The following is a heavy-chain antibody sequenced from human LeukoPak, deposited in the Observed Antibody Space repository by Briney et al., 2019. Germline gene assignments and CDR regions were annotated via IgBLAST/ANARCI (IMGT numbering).Heavy chain of an antibody. J-gene: IGHJ4*02. Sequence: GGSLRLSCAASTFTFGNHWMSWVRHAPGKGLEWVANIKEDGSEEYYVDSVKGRFTISRDNTKNSLYLQMNGLRAEDTAVYYCARDPAAWDYWGQGTLVTASS. CDR2: IKEDGSEE. D-gene: IGHD6-13*01. CDR1: TFTFGNHW. V-gene: IGHV3-7*01. CDR3: ARDPAAWDY.